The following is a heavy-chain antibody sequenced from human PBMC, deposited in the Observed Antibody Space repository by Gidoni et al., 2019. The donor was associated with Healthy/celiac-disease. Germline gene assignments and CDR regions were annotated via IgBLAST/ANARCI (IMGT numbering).Heavy chain of an antibody. V-gene: IGHV3-23*01. CDR2: ISCSGGST. D-gene: IGHD3-22*01. CDR1: GFTFSSYA. Sequence: EVQLLESGGGLVQPGGSLRLSCAASGFTFSSYAMSWVRQAPGKGLEWVSAISCSGGSTYYADSVKGRFTISRDNSKNTLYLQMNSLRAEDTAVYYCANDYYDSSGLLGYWGQGTLVTVCS. J-gene: IGHJ4*02. CDR3: ANDYYDSSGLLGY.